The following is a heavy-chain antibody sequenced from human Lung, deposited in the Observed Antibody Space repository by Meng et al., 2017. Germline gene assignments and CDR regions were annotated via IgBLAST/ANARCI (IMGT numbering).Heavy chain of an antibody. CDR2: INHGGST. CDR1: GGSSSGSN. J-gene: IGHJ4*02. CDR3: ARERHSTIIRGVIDF. Sequence: QVQLQQWGAGLLRASENLSLTCAVYGGSSSGSNWSWIRQSPAKGLEWIGKINHGGSTNYNPSLESRVTISVDTPKNQFSLRLTSMTVADTAVYYCARERHSTIIRGVIDFWGQGALVTVSS. D-gene: IGHD3-10*01. V-gene: IGHV4-34*01.